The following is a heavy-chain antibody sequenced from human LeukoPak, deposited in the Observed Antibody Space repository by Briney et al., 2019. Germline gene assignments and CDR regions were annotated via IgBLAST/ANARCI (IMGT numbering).Heavy chain of an antibody. Sequence: SETLSLTCTVSGGSISSYYWSWIRQPPGKGLEWIGYIYYSGSSNYNPSLKSRVTISVDTSKNQFSLRLSSVTAADTAVYYCARVDSTYGYAGGNYFDSWGQGTLVTVSS. CDR3: ARVDSTYGYAGGNYFDS. CDR1: GGSISSYY. V-gene: IGHV4-59*08. CDR2: IYYSGSS. D-gene: IGHD5-18*01. J-gene: IGHJ4*02.